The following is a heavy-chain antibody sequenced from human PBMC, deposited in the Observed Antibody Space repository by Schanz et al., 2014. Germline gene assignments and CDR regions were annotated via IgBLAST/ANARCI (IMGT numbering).Heavy chain of an antibody. CDR3: RRGFSRSYIDS. V-gene: IGHV1-46*01. J-gene: IGHJ4*02. Sequence: QVQLLQSGAEVKKPGASMKVSCKASGYTFTTYYMLWVRQAPGQGLEWMGIINPSGGSTRYGQKFQCRSTVTTDTSTSTVYLELSSLRSDDTAVYSSRRGFSRSYIDSWGQGTLIAVSS. CDR2: INPSGGST. CDR1: GYTFTTYY. D-gene: IGHD3-10*01.